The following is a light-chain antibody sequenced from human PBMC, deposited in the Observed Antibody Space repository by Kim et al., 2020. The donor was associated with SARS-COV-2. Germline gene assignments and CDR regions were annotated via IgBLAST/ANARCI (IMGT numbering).Light chain of an antibody. V-gene: IGKV1-5*03. CDR1: QSISGW. CDR3: QQYHSRGT. Sequence: DIQMTQSPSTLSASVGDRVTITCRASQSISGWLAWYQQKPGKAPILLIYKASALQSGVPSRFSGSGSGTEFTLTISSLQPDDFATYYCQQYHSRGTFGQGTKVDI. CDR2: KAS. J-gene: IGKJ1*01.